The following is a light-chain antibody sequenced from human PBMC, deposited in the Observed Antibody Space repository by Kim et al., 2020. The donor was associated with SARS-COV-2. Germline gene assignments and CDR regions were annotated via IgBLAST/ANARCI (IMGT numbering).Light chain of an antibody. CDR1: QDITRN. CDR3: QHYDNSPSFT. J-gene: IGKJ3*01. CDR2: DAS. V-gene: IGKV1-33*01. Sequence: SLGDRITITCQASQDITRNLNLYQQRPGKAPKLLIYDASNLNTGVPSRFSGSGSGTEFVFSISRLQPEDVATYYCQHYDNSPSFTFGPGTKVEIE.